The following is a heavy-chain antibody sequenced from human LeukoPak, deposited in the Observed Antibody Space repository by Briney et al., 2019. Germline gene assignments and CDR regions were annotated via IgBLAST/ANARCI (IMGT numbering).Heavy chain of an antibody. CDR3: ARDVHGDYGSGWFDP. J-gene: IGHJ5*02. CDR2: IMPLFGTA. D-gene: IGHD4-17*01. V-gene: IGHV1-69*05. Sequence: ASVKVSCKTSGGTFNNSAISWVRQAPGQGLEWLGGIMPLFGTAGYAQKFQGRVTITKDESTRTVYSELTSLTSDDTAVYYCARDVHGDYGSGWFDPWGQGTLVSVSS. CDR1: GGTFNNSA.